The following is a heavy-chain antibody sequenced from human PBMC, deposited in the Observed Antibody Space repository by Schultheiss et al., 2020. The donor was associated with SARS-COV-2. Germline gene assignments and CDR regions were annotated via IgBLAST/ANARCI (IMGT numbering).Heavy chain of an antibody. CDR2: ISSSGSTI. D-gene: IGHD3-22*01. V-gene: IGHV3-48*04. CDR1: GFTFSSYA. Sequence: GGSLRLSCAASGFTFSSYAMSWIRQAPGKGLEWVSYISSSGSTIYYADSVKGRFTISRDNAKNSLYLQMNSLRAEDTAVYYCAREGLITYYYYYGMDVWGQGTTVTVSS. J-gene: IGHJ6*02. CDR3: AREGLITYYYYYGMDV.